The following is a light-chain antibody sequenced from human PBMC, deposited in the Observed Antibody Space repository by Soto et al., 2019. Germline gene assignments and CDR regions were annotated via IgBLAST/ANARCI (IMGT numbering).Light chain of an antibody. J-gene: IGKJ1*01. CDR3: QQYNDWPRT. V-gene: IGKV3-15*01. CDR2: GAT. Sequence: EIVLTQSPGTLSLSPGERATLSCRASQTVIHNYLAWHQQKPGQTPRLLVYGATTRATGIPARFSGSGSGTEFTLTISSLQSEDSAVYYCQQYNDWPRTFGQGTKVDIK. CDR1: QTVIHN.